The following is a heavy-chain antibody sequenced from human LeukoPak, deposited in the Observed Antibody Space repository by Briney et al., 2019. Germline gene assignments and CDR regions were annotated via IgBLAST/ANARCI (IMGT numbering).Heavy chain of an antibody. V-gene: IGHV1-69*05. CDR2: IMPLFNTA. Sequence: GASVKVSCKASGGTFSSYSITWVRQAPGQGLEWMGGIMPLFNTANYAQQFQGRVTTTTDESTSTAYMELSSLRLEDTAMYYCARVDRYHYCLDVWGKGTTVTVSS. CDR3: ARVDRYHYCLDV. CDR1: GGTFSSYS. J-gene: IGHJ6*03.